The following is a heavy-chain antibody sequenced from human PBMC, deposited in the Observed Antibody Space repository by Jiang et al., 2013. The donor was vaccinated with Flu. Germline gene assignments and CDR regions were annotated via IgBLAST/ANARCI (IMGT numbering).Heavy chain of an antibody. Sequence: GAEVKKPGESLKISCKSSGYTFSNYWISWVRQMPGKGLEWMGRIDPRDSYTTYSPSFQGHVTISADKSITTAFLQWSSLKASDTAMYYCARHGLDDYGSGNYYGVDWFDPWGQGTLVTVSS. D-gene: IGHD3-10*01. V-gene: IGHV5-10-1*01. CDR1: GYTFSNYW. J-gene: IGHJ5*02. CDR3: ARHGLDDYGSGNYYGVDWFDP. CDR2: IDPRDSYT.